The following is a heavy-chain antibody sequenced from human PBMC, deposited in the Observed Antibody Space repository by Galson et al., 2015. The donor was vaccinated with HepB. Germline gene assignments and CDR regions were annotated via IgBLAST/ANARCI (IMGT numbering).Heavy chain of an antibody. CDR1: GFTFGDYA. V-gene: IGHV3-49*03. Sequence: SCAASGFTFGDYAMSWFRQAPGKGLEWVGFIRSKAYGGTTEYAASVRGRFTISRDDSKSIAYLQMNSLKTEDTAVYYCTREELGKYYDSSGYLGGDYWGQGTLVTVSS. CDR2: IRSKAYGGTT. CDR3: TREELGKYYDSSGYLGGDY. J-gene: IGHJ4*02. D-gene: IGHD3-22*01.